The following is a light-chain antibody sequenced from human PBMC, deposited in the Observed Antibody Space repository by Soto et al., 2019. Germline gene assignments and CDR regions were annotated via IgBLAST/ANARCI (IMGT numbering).Light chain of an antibody. J-gene: IGKJ4*01. V-gene: IGKV3-11*01. CDR2: DTS. Sequence: EIALTQSPATLSLSPGERATLSCRASQSVSRYLAWYQQKPGQAPRLLIHDTSTRATGVPATFRGSGSGTDFTLTISSLEPEDFAIYYFQQRFSWPPTFGGGTNVEIK. CDR3: QQRFSWPPT. CDR1: QSVSRY.